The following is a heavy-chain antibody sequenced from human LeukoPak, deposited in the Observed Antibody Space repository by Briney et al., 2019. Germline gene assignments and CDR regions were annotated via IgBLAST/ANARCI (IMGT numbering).Heavy chain of an antibody. CDR3: ARSHSRYYFDY. V-gene: IGHV3-66*02. CDR1: GFTVSSNY. Sequence: PGGSLRLSCAASGFTVSSNYMSWVRQAPGKGLEWVSVIYSGGSTYYADSVKGRFTISRDNSKNMLYLQMNSLRAEDTAVYYCARSHSRYYFDYWGQGTLVTVSS. CDR2: IYSGGST. J-gene: IGHJ4*02.